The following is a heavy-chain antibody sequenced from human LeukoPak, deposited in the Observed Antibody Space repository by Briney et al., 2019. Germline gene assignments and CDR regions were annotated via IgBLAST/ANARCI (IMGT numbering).Heavy chain of an antibody. Sequence: GGSLRLSCAASGFTFSSYAMSWVRQAPGKGLEWVSAISGSGGSTYYADSVKGRFTISRDNAKNSLYLQMNSLRAEDAAVYYCARAAPYYYYGMDVWGQGTTVTVSS. CDR2: ISGSGGST. CDR1: GFTFSSYA. V-gene: IGHV3-23*01. J-gene: IGHJ6*02. CDR3: ARAAPYYYYGMDV.